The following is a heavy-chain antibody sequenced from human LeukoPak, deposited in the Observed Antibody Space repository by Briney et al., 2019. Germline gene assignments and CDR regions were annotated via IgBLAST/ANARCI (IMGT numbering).Heavy chain of an antibody. V-gene: IGHV3-20*04. CDR2: INWNGGST. J-gene: IGHJ6*03. D-gene: IGHD2-21*02. Sequence: GGSLRLSCAASGFTFDDYGMSWVRQAPGKGLEWVSGINWNGGSTGYADSVKGRFTISRDNAKNSPYLQMNSLRAEDTALYYCARLAYYGGDCPHYYYMDVWGKGTTVTVSS. CDR3: ARLAYYGGDCPHYYYMDV. CDR1: GFTFDDYG.